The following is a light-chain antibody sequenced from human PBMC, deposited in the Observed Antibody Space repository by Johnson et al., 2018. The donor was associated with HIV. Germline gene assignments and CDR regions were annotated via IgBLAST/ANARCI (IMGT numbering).Light chain of an antibody. CDR3: GTWDNSLGAHYV. V-gene: IGLV1-51*02. Sequence: QSVLTQPPSVSAAPGQKVTISCSGSSSNIGNNYVSWYQQLPGTSPKLLIYEKNKRPSGIPDRFSASKSGTSAILDITGLPTGDEADYYCGTWDNSLGAHYVFGMGTKVTVL. CDR1: SSNIGNNY. J-gene: IGLJ1*01. CDR2: EKN.